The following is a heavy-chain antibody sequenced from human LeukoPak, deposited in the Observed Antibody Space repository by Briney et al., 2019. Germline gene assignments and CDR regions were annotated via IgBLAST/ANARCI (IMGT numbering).Heavy chain of an antibody. Sequence: AASVKVSCKASGYIFTGYYMHWVRQAPGQGLEWMGWINPNSGDTNYAQKFQGRVTMTRDTSITTAYMELSRLTSDDTAMYYCARDITPDSTVTTNDWGQGTLVTVSS. J-gene: IGHJ4*02. CDR2: INPNSGDT. CDR1: GYIFTGYY. V-gene: IGHV1-2*02. CDR3: ARDITPDSTVTTND. D-gene: IGHD4-17*01.